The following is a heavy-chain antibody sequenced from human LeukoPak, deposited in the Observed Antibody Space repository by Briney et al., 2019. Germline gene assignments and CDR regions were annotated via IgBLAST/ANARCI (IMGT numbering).Heavy chain of an antibody. CDR2: ISYSGAN. CDR1: GGSVSSSSYY. D-gene: IGHD7-27*01. J-gene: IGHJ5*02. V-gene: IGHV4-39*01. Sequence: SETLSLTCTVSGGSVSSSSYYWGWIRQPPGKGLEWIGSISYSGANYNNPSLKSRVSISIDTSKNQFSVKLTSVTAADTAMYYCASLGTLRSWGKGTLVIVSS. CDR3: ASLGTLRS.